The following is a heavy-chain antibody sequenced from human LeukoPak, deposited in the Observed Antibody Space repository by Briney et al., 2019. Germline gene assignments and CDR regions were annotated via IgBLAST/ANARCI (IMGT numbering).Heavy chain of an antibody. V-gene: IGHV3-7*01. D-gene: IGHD6-6*01. CDR1: GFTFSTYW. CDR2: IKQDGSEK. CDR3: ARASGSSYFDY. J-gene: IGHJ4*02. Sequence: GGSLRLSCAASGFTFSTYWMSWARQAPGKGLEWVANIKQDGSEKYYVDSVKGRFTISRDNAKNSLYLQMNSLRAEDTAVYYCARASGSSYFDYWGQGTLVTVSS.